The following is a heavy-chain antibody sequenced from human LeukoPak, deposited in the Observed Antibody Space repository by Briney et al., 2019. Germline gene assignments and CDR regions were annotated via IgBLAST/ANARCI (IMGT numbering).Heavy chain of an antibody. CDR3: ARLIVGSSSTGWFDP. Sequence: GESLKISCQSSGYTFTSYWIGWVRQMPGKGLQWMGIIYPGDSDTTYSPSFQGQVTISADKSISTAYLQWSSLKASDTAIYYCARLIVGSSSTGWFDPRGQVTLVTVSS. D-gene: IGHD6-6*01. CDR1: GYTFTSYW. J-gene: IGHJ5*02. V-gene: IGHV5-51*01. CDR2: IYPGDSDT.